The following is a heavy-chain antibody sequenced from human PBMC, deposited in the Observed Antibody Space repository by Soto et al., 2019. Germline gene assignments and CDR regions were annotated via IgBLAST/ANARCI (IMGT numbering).Heavy chain of an antibody. D-gene: IGHD1-1*01. CDR1: GGSFSRYY. CDR2: INHSGST. Sequence: PSETLSLTCAVYGGSFSRYYWSWIRQPPGKGLEWIGEINHSGSTNYNPSLKSRVTISVDTSKNQFSLKLSSVTAADTAVYYCARAYPTRSYYFDYWRQGTLVTVSS. V-gene: IGHV4-34*01. CDR3: ARAYPTRSYYFDY. J-gene: IGHJ4*02.